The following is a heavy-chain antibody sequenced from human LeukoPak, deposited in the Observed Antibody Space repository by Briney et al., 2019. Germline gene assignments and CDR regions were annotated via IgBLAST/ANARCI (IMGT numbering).Heavy chain of an antibody. CDR2: ISSSSSTI. Sequence: PGGSLRLSCAASGFTFSSYEMNWVRQAPGKGLEWVSYISSSSSTIYYADSVKGRFTISRDNAKNSLYLQMNSLRAEDTAVYYCARLANQNSGWYQAYYYYYMDVWGKGTTVTISS. J-gene: IGHJ6*03. V-gene: IGHV3-48*01. D-gene: IGHD6-19*01. CDR3: ARLANQNSGWYQAYYYYYMDV. CDR1: GFTFSSYE.